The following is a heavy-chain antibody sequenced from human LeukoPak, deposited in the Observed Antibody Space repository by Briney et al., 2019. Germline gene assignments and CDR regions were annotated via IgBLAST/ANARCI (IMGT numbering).Heavy chain of an antibody. D-gene: IGHD3-3*01. Sequence: ASETLSLTCAVYGGSFSGYYWSWIRQPPGKGLEWIGEINHSGSTNYNPSLKSRVTISVDTSKNQFSLKLSSVTAADTAVYYCARLRITIFGVVRYYFDYWGQGTLVTVSS. V-gene: IGHV4-34*01. CDR1: GGSFSGYY. J-gene: IGHJ4*02. CDR2: INHSGST. CDR3: ARLRITIFGVVRYYFDY.